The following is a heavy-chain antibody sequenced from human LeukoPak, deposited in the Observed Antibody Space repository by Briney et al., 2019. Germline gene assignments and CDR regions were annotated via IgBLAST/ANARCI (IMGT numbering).Heavy chain of an antibody. Sequence: SETLSLTCTVSGGSISSGDYYWSWIRQPPGKGLEWIGYIYYSGSTYYNPSLKSRVTISVDTSKNQFSLKLSSVTAADTAVYYCARDLLNEGNHLDYWAREPWSPSPQ. CDR2: IYYSGST. CDR3: ARDLLNEGNHLDY. D-gene: IGHD4-23*01. V-gene: IGHV4-30-4*01. CDR1: GGSISSGDYY. J-gene: IGHJ4*02.